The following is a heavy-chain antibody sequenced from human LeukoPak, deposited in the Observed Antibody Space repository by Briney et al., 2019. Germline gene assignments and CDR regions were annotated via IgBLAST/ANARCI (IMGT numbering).Heavy chain of an antibody. Sequence: QPGGSLRLSCEASGFTFSTYWMSWVRQAPGKGLEWVANIKQDGSEKYYVDSVKGRFTISRDNAKISLYLQMNSLRAEDTAMYYCARDSAGNDYWGQGTLVTVSS. J-gene: IGHJ4*02. CDR3: ARDSAGNDY. CDR2: IKQDGSEK. D-gene: IGHD6-13*01. CDR1: GFTFSTYW. V-gene: IGHV3-7*01.